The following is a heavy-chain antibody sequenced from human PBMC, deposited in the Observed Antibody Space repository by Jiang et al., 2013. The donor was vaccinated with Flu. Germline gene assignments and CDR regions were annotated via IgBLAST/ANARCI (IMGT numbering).Heavy chain of an antibody. J-gene: IGHJ6*02. V-gene: IGHV7-4-1*02. D-gene: IGHD6-19*01. Sequence: QSGSELKKPGASVKVSCKASGYTFSGYAMNWVRQAPGQGLEWMGWINTNTGNPTYAQGFTGRFVFSFDTSVSTAYLQISSLKAEDTAVYYCARRAVAGTVYSYYYGMDVWGQGTTVTVSS. CDR1: GYTFSGYA. CDR3: ARRAVAGTVYSYYYGMDV. CDR2: INTNTGNP.